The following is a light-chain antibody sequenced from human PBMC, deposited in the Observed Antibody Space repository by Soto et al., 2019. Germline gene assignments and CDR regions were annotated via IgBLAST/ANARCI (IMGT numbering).Light chain of an antibody. J-gene: IGKJ4*01. CDR2: DAS. CDR3: QQRSNWPLA. Sequence: EIVLTQSPGTLSLSPGESATLSCRASQSVSSNFLAWYQQKPGQAPRLLIYDASNRATGIPARFSGSGSGTDFTLTISSLEPEDFAVYYCQQRSNWPLAFGGGTKVDIK. CDR1: QSVSSNF. V-gene: IGKV3D-20*02.